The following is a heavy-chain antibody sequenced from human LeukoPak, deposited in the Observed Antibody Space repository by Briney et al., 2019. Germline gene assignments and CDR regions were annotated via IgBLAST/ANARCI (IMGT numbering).Heavy chain of an antibody. CDR2: IWYDGSNK. CDR3: AKEGYYGSGSFPDY. V-gene: IGHV3-30*02. Sequence: GGSLRLSCAASGFTFSSYSMNWVRQAPGKGLEWVAVIWYDGSNKYYADSVKGRFTISRDNSKNTLYLQMNSLTAEDTAVYYCAKEGYYGSGSFPDYWGQGTLVTVSS. CDR1: GFTFSSYS. D-gene: IGHD3-10*01. J-gene: IGHJ4*02.